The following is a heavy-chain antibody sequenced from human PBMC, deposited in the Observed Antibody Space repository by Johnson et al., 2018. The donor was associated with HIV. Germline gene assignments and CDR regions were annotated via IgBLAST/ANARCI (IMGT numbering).Heavy chain of an antibody. Sequence: QVQLVESGGGVVQPGRSLRLSCAASGFTFSSYGMHWVRQAPGKGLEWVAVISSDGSNKYYVDSVKGRFTISRDNSENTLYLQMNSLRPEDTAVYYCAKTPGDDWYYSEGSDAFDVWGQGTLVTISS. V-gene: IGHV3-30*18. D-gene: IGHD2-21*02. J-gene: IGHJ3*01. CDR1: GFTFSSYG. CDR3: AKTPGDDWYYSEGSDAFDV. CDR2: ISSDGSNK.